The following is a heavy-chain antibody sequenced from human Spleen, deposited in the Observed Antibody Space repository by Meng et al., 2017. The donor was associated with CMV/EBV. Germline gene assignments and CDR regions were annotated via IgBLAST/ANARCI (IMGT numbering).Heavy chain of an antibody. Sequence: LSCAASGFTFSYFAMSGVRQAPGKGLEWVSSITGTGGNSYYADSVKGRFTISRDKSRNTLYLQMNSLRAEDTAVYFCAKAGDYGSSDHWGQGTLVTVSS. J-gene: IGHJ4*02. CDR1: GFTFSYFA. CDR3: AKAGDYGSSDH. CDR2: ITGTGGNS. D-gene: IGHD4-17*01. V-gene: IGHV3-23*01.